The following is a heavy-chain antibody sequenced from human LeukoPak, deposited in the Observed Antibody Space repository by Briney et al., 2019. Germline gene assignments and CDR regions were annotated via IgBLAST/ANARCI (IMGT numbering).Heavy chain of an antibody. CDR2: IYYSGST. V-gene: IGHV4-39*07. CDR3: ARGTRYSSSSRYYYMDV. CDR1: GGSISSSSYY. Sequence: SETLSLTCTVSGGSISSSSYYWGWIRQPPGKGLEWIGSIYYSGSTYYNPSLKSRVTISVDTSKNQFSLKLSSVTAADTAVYYCARGTRYSSSSRYYYMDVWGKGTTVTVSS. J-gene: IGHJ6*03. D-gene: IGHD6-6*01.